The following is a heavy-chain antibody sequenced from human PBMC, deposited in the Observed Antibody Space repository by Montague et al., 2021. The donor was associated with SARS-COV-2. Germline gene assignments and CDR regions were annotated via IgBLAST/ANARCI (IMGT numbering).Heavy chain of an antibody. D-gene: IGHD3-10*01. CDR3: ARGMIRGVTTPFDY. CDR1: SGSIISSGYY. Sequence: TCSVSSGSIISSGYYWGWIRQPPGKELEWIGNIYYSGTTYYNPSLXSRGTISVDTSKNHLSLRLSSVTAADTAVYFCARGMIRGVTTPFDYWGQGSQVTVSS. V-gene: IGHV4-39*02. J-gene: IGHJ4*02. CDR2: IYYSGTT.